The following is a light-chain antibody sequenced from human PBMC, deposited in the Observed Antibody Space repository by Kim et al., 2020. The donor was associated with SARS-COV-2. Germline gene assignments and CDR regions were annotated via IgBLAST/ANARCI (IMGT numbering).Light chain of an antibody. J-gene: IGKJ4*01. CDR2: GAS. CDR3: HQYNNWPLT. V-gene: IGKV3-15*01. Sequence: SVSPGERAPLSCRASQSVSSNLAWYQQKPGQAPRLLIYGASTRATGIPARFSGSGSGTEFTLTISSLQSEDFAVYYCHQYNNWPLTFGGGTKLEI. CDR1: QSVSSN.